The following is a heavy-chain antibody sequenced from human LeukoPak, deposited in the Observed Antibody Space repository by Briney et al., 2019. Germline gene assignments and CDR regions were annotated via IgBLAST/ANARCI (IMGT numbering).Heavy chain of an antibody. CDR3: ARGPTISETGYFDF. CDR1: GGSFSRYY. J-gene: IGHJ4*03. Sequence: SETLSLTCAVYGGSFSRYYWSWIRQSPAKGLEWIAEIDHRGDTNYNPSVKSRVTISVDTSKNQFSLKVRSLSAADTAVYYCARGPTISETGYFDFWGQGTLVTVSS. CDR2: IDHRGDT. V-gene: IGHV4-34*01. D-gene: IGHD1-1*01.